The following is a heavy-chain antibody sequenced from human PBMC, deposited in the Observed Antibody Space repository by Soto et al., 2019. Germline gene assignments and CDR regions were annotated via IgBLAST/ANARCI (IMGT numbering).Heavy chain of an antibody. D-gene: IGHD2-2*01. V-gene: IGHV3-30*03. CDR2: IAYNGIDK. CDR1: GITFTNHG. CDR3: AILEGQNRNVTRFDS. J-gene: IGHJ4*02. Sequence: QMQLVESGGGVVQPGRSLRLSCVASGITFTNHGIHWVRQAPGKGLEWGADIAYNGIDKWYADSVKGRFTISSDNFRDTVYLERSALRHADAAVYYWAILEGQNRNVTRFDSWGQGALVRDSS.